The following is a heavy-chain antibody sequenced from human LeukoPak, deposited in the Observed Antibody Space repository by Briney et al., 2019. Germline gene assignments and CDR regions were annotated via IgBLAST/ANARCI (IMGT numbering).Heavy chain of an antibody. J-gene: IGHJ6*02. CDR1: GFTVSSNY. Sequence: PGGSLRLSCAASGFTVSSNYMSWVRQAPGKGLEWVSVIYSGGSTYYADSVKGRFTISRDNSKNTLYLQMNSLRAEDTAVYYCASTGRSGYSYGFFGYYYYGMDVWGQGTTVTVSS. D-gene: IGHD5-18*01. CDR2: IYSGGST. CDR3: ASTGRSGYSYGFFGYYYYGMDV. V-gene: IGHV3-66*01.